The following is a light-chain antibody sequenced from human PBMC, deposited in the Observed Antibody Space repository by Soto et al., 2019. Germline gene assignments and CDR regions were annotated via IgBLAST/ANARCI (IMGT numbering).Light chain of an antibody. CDR1: ETVATN. Sequence: EVVMTQSPATLSASPGERATLSCWASETVATNLAWYQQKPGQAPRLLISGASTRAAGISDRFRGSGSGTEFTLTISSLRSEDSGIYYCQQYFEWPPMTFGQETKVEI. CDR2: GAS. J-gene: IGKJ1*01. V-gene: IGKV3-15*01. CDR3: QQYFEWPPMT.